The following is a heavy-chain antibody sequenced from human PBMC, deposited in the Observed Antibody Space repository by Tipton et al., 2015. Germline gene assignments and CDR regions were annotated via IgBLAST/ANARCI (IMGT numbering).Heavy chain of an antibody. J-gene: IGHJ4*02. CDR1: GDTFRRCA. CDR3: ARGSGSYYAFDY. CDR2: TVPILGTS. Sequence: QLVQSGAEVKKPGSSVKVSCKSSGDTFRRCAINWVRQAPGQGLEWMGGTVPILGTSNYGQKFQGRVTITADGSTSTVYMELSSLRSEDTALYYCARGSGSYYAFDYWGQGTLVTVSS. D-gene: IGHD3-10*01. V-gene: IGHV1-69*01.